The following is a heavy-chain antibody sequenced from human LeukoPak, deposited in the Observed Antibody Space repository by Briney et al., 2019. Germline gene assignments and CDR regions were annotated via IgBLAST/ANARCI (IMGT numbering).Heavy chain of an antibody. Sequence: PGGSLRLSCAASGFTFSSYWMSWVRQAPGKGLEWVANIKQDGSEKYYADSVKGRFTISRDNAKNSLYLQMNSLRAEDTAVYYCARLRGYSSSWYSYYYYYGMDVWGQGTTVTVSS. D-gene: IGHD6-13*01. J-gene: IGHJ6*02. V-gene: IGHV3-7*01. CDR2: IKQDGSEK. CDR3: ARLRGYSSSWYSYYYYYGMDV. CDR1: GFTFSSYW.